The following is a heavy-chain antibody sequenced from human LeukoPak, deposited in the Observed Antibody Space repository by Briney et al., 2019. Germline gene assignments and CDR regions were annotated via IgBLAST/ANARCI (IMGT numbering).Heavy chain of an antibody. CDR1: GDSVSSNSAA. V-gene: IGHV6-1*01. J-gene: IGHJ4*02. Sequence: SQTLSLTCAISGDSVSSNSAAWNWIRQSPSRGLEWLGRTYCRSKWYNDYAVSVKSRITINPDTSKNQFSLQLNSVTPEDTAVYYCARLSKGYYGSGRTYYFDYWGQGTLVTVSS. D-gene: IGHD3-10*01. CDR2: TYCRSKWYN. CDR3: ARLSKGYYGSGRTYYFDY.